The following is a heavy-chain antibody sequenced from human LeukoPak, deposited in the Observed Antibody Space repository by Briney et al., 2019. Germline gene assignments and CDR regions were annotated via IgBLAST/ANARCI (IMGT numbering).Heavy chain of an antibody. CDR1: GYTFTGYY. CDR2: INPNSGGT. D-gene: IGHD3-10*01. CDR3: ARRAFGSTHGDY. Sequence: GASVKVSCKASGYTFTGYYMHWVRQAPGQGLEWMGWINPNSGGTNYAQKFQGRVTMTRDTPISTAYMELSRLRSDDTAVYYCARRAFGSTHGDYWGQGTLVTVSS. J-gene: IGHJ4*02. V-gene: IGHV1-2*02.